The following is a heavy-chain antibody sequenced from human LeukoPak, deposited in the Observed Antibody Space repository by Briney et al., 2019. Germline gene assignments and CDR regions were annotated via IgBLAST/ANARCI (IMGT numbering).Heavy chain of an antibody. CDR1: GFTFSSYW. CDR2: INTDGRIT. CDR3: ARDLRGARDY. J-gene: IGHJ4*02. V-gene: IGHV3-74*01. Sequence: GGSLRLSCAASGFTFSSYWMHWVRQTPGNGLLWVSRINTDGRITDYADSVRGRFTISRDNARNTLYLQMTRLRPEDTAVYYCARDLRGARDYWGQGTLVTVSS. D-gene: IGHD1-26*01.